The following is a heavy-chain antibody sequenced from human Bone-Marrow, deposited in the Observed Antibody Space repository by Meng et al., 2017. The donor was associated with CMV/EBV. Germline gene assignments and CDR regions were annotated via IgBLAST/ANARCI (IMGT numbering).Heavy chain of an antibody. CDR1: GYTFTGYY. V-gene: IGHV1-2*02. J-gene: IGHJ5*02. D-gene: IGHD3-22*01. CDR3: ARDVPADSSGYYYWCWFDP. CDR2: INPNSGGT. Sequence: QVQLVQSWAEVKKPGASVKVSCKASGYTFTGYYMHWVRQAPGQGLEWMGWINPNSGGTNYAQKFQGRVTMTRDTSISTAYMELSRLRSDDTAVYYCARDVPADSSGYYYWCWFDPWGQGTLVTVSS.